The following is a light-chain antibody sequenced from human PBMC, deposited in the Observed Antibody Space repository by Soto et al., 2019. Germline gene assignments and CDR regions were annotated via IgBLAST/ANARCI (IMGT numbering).Light chain of an antibody. CDR2: DVS. V-gene: IGLV2-14*01. J-gene: IGLJ1*01. Sequence: QSVLAQPASVSGSPGQSIAISCTGTSSDVGRYNYVSWFQQHPGKAPKLMIYDVSNRPSGVSDRFSGSKSGNTASLTISGLQAEDEVDYYCSSYTSSNTFVFGTGTKLTVL. CDR3: SSYTSSNTFV. CDR1: SSDVGRYNY.